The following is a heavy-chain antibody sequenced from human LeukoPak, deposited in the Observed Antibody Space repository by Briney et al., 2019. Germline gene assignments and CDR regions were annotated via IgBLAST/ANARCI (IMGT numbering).Heavy chain of an antibody. Sequence: PSETLSLTCAVYGGSFSSYYWSWIRQPPGKGLEWIGEINHSGSTNYNPSLKSRVTISVDTSKNQFSLKLSSVTAADTAVYYCARDIDSSSDPWGQGTLVTVSS. V-gene: IGHV4-34*01. D-gene: IGHD3-22*01. CDR1: GGSFSSYY. CDR2: INHSGST. CDR3: ARDIDSSSDP. J-gene: IGHJ5*02.